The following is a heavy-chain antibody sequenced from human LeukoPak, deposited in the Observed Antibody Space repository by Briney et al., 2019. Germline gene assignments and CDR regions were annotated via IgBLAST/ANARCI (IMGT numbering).Heavy chain of an antibody. CDR3: ARGRLGELSRPDY. V-gene: IGHV3-53*01. D-gene: IGHD3-16*02. J-gene: IGHJ4*02. CDR2: IYSGGST. Sequence: GGSLRLSFAASGFTVSSNYMSWVRQAPGKGLEWVSVIYSGGSTYYADSVKGRFTISRDNSKNTLYLQMNSLRAEDTAVYYCARGRLGELSRPDYWGQGTLVTVSS. CDR1: GFTVSSNY.